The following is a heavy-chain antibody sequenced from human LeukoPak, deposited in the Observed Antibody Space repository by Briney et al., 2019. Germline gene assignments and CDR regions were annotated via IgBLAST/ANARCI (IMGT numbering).Heavy chain of an antibody. CDR1: DVSISSSY. CDR3: ASTLYSSSRLAVY. Sequence: PSETLSLTCSVSDVSISSSYWSWIRQPPGKGLEWIGYIYYSGSTHYNPSLKSRLTISVDTSKNQFSLKLSSVTAADTAVYYCASTLYSSSRLAVYWGQGTLVTVSS. CDR2: IYYSGST. V-gene: IGHV4-59*12. J-gene: IGHJ4*02. D-gene: IGHD6-13*01.